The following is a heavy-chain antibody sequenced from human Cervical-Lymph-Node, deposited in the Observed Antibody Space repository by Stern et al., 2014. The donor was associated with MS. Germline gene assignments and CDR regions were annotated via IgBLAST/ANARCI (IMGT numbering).Heavy chain of an antibody. D-gene: IGHD6-19*01. CDR3: ARVRGDSSGWLYYYYGMDV. CDR1: GGPFSSYA. J-gene: IGHJ6*02. V-gene: IGHV1-69*01. CDR2: IIPNFGTA. Sequence: QVQLVQSGAEVKKPGASVKVSCKASGGPFSSYAISWVRQAPGQGLEWMGGIIPNFGTANYAQKFQGRVTITADESTSTAYMELSSLRSEDTAVYYCARVRGDSSGWLYYYYGMDVWGQGTTVTVSS.